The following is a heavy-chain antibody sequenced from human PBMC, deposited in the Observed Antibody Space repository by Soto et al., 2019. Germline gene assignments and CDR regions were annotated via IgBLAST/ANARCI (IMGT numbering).Heavy chain of an antibody. V-gene: IGHV4-30-4*01. CDR3: ARDLYGDYVFDY. J-gene: IGHJ4*02. D-gene: IGHD4-17*01. CDR1: GGSMSSGDYY. CDR2: IYYSGST. Sequence: SETLSLTCTVSGGSMSSGDYYWSWIRQPPGKGLEWIGYIYYSGSTYYNPSLKSRVTISVDTSKNQSSLKLSSVTAADTAVYYCARDLYGDYVFDYWGQGTLVTVSS.